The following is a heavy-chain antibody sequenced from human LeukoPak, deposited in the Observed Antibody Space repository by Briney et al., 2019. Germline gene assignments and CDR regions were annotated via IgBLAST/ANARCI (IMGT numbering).Heavy chain of an antibody. CDR3: AKDQRWGNGMDV. D-gene: IGHD3-16*01. CDR1: GFTFTTYA. Sequence: GGSLRLSCAASGFTFTTYAMNWVRQAPGKGLEWVSAISGGGGSTYYADSVKGRCTISRDNSKNTLYLQMNSLKAEDTAVYYCAKDQRWGNGMDVWGQGTTVTVSS. J-gene: IGHJ6*02. CDR2: ISGGGGST. V-gene: IGHV3-23*01.